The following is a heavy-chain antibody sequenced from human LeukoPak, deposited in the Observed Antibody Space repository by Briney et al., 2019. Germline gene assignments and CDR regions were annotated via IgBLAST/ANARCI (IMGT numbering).Heavy chain of an antibody. J-gene: IGHJ6*03. CDR2: IFHNGNA. Sequence: SETLSLTCGVSGGSVSSSPYHWGWLRQPPGKGLEWIGNIFHNGNAYYSPSLQRRVAISVDTSKNQLSLKLTSVTAADTAVYFCTRQIVGTSWNYYYSYMDVWGKGTSVTVSS. V-gene: IGHV4-39*01. CDR1: GGSVSSSPYH. D-gene: IGHD1-1*01. CDR3: TRQIVGTSWNYYYSYMDV.